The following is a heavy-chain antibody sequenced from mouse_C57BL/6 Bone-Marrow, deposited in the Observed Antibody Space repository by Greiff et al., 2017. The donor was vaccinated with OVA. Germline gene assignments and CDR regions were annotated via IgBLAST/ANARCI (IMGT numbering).Heavy chain of an antibody. CDR2: IDPENGDT. Sequence: VQLQQSGAELVRPGASVKLSCTASGFNIKDDYMHWVKQRPEQGLEWIGWIDPENGDTEYASKFQGKATITADTSSNTAYLQLSSLTSEDTAVYYCTTEGVSTTWYFDVWGTGTTVTGSS. D-gene: IGHD1-1*01. CDR1: GFNIKDDY. J-gene: IGHJ1*03. V-gene: IGHV14-4*01. CDR3: TTEGVSTTWYFDV.